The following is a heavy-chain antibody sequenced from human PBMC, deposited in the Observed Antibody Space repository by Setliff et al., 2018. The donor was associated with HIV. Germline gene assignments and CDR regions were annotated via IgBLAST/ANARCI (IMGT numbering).Heavy chain of an antibody. CDR2: SIPIFGTA. CDR3: ARNPDTSGYLYYYYYMDV. CDR1: GGSFSTYA. J-gene: IGHJ6*03. D-gene: IGHD3-22*01. V-gene: IGHV1-69*05. Sequence: SVKVSCKASGGSFSTYAISWVRQAPGQGLEWMGGSIPIFGTANFAQKFQGRVTTTRDTSISTAYMELSRLRSDDTAVYYCARNPDTSGYLYYYYYMDVWGKGTTVTVSS.